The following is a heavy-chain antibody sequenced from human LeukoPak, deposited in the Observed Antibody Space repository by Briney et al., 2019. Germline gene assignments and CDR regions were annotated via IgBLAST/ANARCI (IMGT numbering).Heavy chain of an antibody. CDR1: GGSINSGSYY. Sequence: SETLSPTCTVSGGSINSGSYYWTWIRQPAGKGLEWIGRIYTSGSTNYNPSLRGRVTISADTSTNQFSLRLSSVTAADTAVYYCAREGSVAAGYFQRWGQGTLVTVSS. J-gene: IGHJ1*01. D-gene: IGHD6-19*01. CDR2: IYTSGST. CDR3: AREGSVAAGYFQR. V-gene: IGHV4-61*02.